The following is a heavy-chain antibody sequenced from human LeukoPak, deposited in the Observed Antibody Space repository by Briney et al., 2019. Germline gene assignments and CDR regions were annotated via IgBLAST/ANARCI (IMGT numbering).Heavy chain of an antibody. V-gene: IGHV3-23*01. J-gene: IGHJ4*02. D-gene: IGHD3-10*01. CDR1: AFTFSNYG. Sequence: GSLRLSCAASAFTFSNYGMHWVRQAPGKGLEWVSAISGSGGSTYYADSVKGRFTISRDNSKNTLYLQMNSLRAEDTAVYYCAKDRAVLWFGESLDWGQGTLVTVSS. CDR3: AKDRAVLWFGESLD. CDR2: ISGSGGST.